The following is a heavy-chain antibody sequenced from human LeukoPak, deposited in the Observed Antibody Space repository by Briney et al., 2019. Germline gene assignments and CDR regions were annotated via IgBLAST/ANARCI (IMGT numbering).Heavy chain of an antibody. CDR1: GGSISTSNYY. CDR3: ARRAPGDILTGYYPAGAFDI. Sequence: PSETLSLTCTVSGGSISTSNYYWGWIRQPPGKGLEWIGNIFYSGSTYYNPSLKSRVTISVDTSKNQFSLKLSSVTAADTAVYYCARRAPGDILTGYYPAGAFDIWGQGTMVTVSS. V-gene: IGHV4-39*01. CDR2: IFYSGST. D-gene: IGHD3-9*01. J-gene: IGHJ3*02.